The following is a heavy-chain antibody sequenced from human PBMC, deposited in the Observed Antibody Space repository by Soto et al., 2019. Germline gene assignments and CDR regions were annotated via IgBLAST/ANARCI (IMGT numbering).Heavy chain of an antibody. CDR2: IYYSGST. V-gene: IGHV4-31*03. D-gene: IGHD1-1*01. Sequence: SDTLSLTCTIACASMASGASYWTWIRQSPGKGLEWIGYIYYSGSTYYNPSLESRVAISLDTSRSQFSLTLHSVTAADTAIYYCARDRHNNFVDPWGQGTLVTVS. J-gene: IGHJ5*02. CDR1: CASMASGASY. CDR3: ARDRHNNFVDP.